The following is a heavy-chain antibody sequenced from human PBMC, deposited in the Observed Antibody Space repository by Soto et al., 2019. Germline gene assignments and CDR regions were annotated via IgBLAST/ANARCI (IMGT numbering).Heavy chain of an antibody. CDR3: ARAPAFYIAAAGKSANGMDV. CDR2: IDPSDSYT. Sequence: GESLKISCKCSGYSFTSYWISLVRQMPGKGLEWMGRIDPSDSYTNYSPSFQGHVTISADKSISTAYLQWSSLKASDTAMYYCARAPAFYIAAAGKSANGMDVWGQGTTVTVSS. CDR1: GYSFTSYW. D-gene: IGHD6-13*01. J-gene: IGHJ6*02. V-gene: IGHV5-10-1*01.